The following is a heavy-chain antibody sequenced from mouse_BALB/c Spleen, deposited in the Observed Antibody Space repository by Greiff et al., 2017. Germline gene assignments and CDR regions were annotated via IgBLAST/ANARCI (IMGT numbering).Heavy chain of an antibody. Sequence: EVKLVESGGGLVKPGGSLKLSCAASGFTFSSYTMSWVRQTPEKRLEWVATISSGGSYTYYPDSVKGRFTISRDNAKNTLYLQMSSLKSEDTAMYYCTRDRGIWFAYWGQGTLVTVSA. CDR2: ISSGGSYT. CDR3: TRDRGIWFAY. J-gene: IGHJ3*01. CDR1: GFTFSSYT. V-gene: IGHV5-6-4*01.